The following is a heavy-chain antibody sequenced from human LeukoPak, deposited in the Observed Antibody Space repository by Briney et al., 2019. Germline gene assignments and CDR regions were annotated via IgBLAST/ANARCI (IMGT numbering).Heavy chain of an antibody. D-gene: IGHD2-15*01. V-gene: IGHV4-31*03. CDR2: IYYSGST. Sequence: PSETPSLTCTVSGGSISSGGYYWSWIRQHPGKGLEWIGYIYYSGSTYYNPSLKSRVTISVDTSKNQFSLKLSSVTAADTAVYYCAARCSGGSCYSEKYFQHWGQGTLVTVSS. J-gene: IGHJ1*01. CDR1: GGSISSGGYY. CDR3: AARCSGGSCYSEKYFQH.